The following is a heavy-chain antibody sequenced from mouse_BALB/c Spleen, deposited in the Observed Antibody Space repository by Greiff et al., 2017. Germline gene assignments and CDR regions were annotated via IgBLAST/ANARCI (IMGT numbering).Heavy chain of an antibody. CDR1: GYTFSRYW. CDR2: VLPGSGST. V-gene: IGHV1-9*01. CDR3: ARRGGYGNDGAY. J-gene: IGHJ3*01. D-gene: IGHD2-10*02. Sequence: QVHVKQSGAELMKPGASVKLSCKATGYTFSRYWIEWVKQRPGHGLEWIGEVLPGSGSTNYNEKFKGKDTFTADTSSNTAYMQLSSLTSEEAAVYYGARRGGYGNDGAYWGQGTLVTVSA.